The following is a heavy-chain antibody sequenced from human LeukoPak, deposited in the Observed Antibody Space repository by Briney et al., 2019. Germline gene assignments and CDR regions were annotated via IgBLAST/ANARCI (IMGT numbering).Heavy chain of an antibody. CDR1: GGSISPYY. D-gene: IGHD5-12*01. J-gene: IGHJ4*02. V-gene: IGHV4-59*12. Sequence: PSETLSLTCTVSGGSISPYYWSWIRQPPGKGLEWIGYIYYSGSTNYNPSLKSRVTISLDTSKNQFSLSLKSVTAADTAVYYCAREDSSSGYDDFWGQGTLVTVSS. CDR2: IYYSGST. CDR3: AREDSSSGYDDF.